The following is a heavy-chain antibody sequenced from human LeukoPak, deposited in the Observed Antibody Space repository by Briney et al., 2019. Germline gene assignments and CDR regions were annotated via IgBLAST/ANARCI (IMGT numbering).Heavy chain of an antibody. Sequence: PSETLSLTCAVCGGSFSGYYWSWIRQPPGKGLEWIGEINHSGSTNYNPSLKSRVTISVDTSKNQFSLKLSSVTAADTAVYYCARGRTYDFWSGYVLSYNWFDPWGQGTLVTVSS. CDR1: GGSFSGYY. D-gene: IGHD3-3*01. J-gene: IGHJ5*02. CDR3: ARGRTYDFWSGYVLSYNWFDP. V-gene: IGHV4-34*01. CDR2: INHSGST.